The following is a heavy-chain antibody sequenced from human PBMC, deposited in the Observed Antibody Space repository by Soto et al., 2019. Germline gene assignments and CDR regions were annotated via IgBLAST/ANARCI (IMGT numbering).Heavy chain of an antibody. Sequence: QVQLQESGPGLVKPSETLSLTCTVSGGSISTYYWSWVRQPPGNGLEWIGYVYYSGSTNYNPSLKSRVTISVDTSKNQFSLKLTSVTAADTAMYYCARGGRSAYYYYMGVWGKGTTVTVSS. CDR2: VYYSGST. J-gene: IGHJ6*03. CDR3: ARGGRSAYYYYMGV. V-gene: IGHV4-59*01. CDR1: GGSISTYY.